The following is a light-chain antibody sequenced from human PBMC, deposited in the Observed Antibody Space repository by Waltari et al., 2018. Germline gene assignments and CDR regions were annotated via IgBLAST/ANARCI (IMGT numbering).Light chain of an antibody. CDR1: RTDIGAYTY. Sequence: QSALTQPPSASGSPGQSVTIACPGTRTDIGAYTYVSWYQQHPGKAPKLLIYEVSARPSGVPDRFSGSKSGNTASLTVSGLQAEDEADYYCSSYATTYSFVFGSGTRVAVL. CDR2: EVS. V-gene: IGLV2-8*01. J-gene: IGLJ1*01. CDR3: SSYATTYSFV.